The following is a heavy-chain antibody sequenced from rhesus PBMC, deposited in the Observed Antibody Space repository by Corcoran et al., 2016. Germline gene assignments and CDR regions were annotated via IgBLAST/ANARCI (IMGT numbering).Heavy chain of an antibody. CDR2: INCKSAST. Sequence: QVKLQQWGEGLVKPSETLSLTCAVYGGSISGYYWSWIRQPPGKGLEWIGNINCKSASTTSNPSRKKRVTISKDTSKNQFSLRRSSVTAAATAVYYCARRRRGYSSWSYWGQGVLVTVSS. CDR3: ARRRRGYSSWSY. D-gene: IGHD6-13*01. V-gene: IGHV4-73*01. CDR1: GGSISGYY. J-gene: IGHJ4*01.